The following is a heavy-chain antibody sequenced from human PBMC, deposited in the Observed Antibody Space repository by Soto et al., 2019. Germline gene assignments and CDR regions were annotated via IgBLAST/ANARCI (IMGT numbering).Heavy chain of an antibody. CDR3: ARLVWSYGTWFDP. CDR1: GGSISSYY. Sequence: SETLSLTCTVSGGSISSYYWSWIRQPPGKGLEWIGYIYYSGSTNYNPSLKSRVTISVDTSKNQFSLKLSSVTAAATAVYYCARLVWSYGTWFDPWGQGTLVTVSS. CDR2: IYYSGST. V-gene: IGHV4-59*08. D-gene: IGHD5-18*01. J-gene: IGHJ5*02.